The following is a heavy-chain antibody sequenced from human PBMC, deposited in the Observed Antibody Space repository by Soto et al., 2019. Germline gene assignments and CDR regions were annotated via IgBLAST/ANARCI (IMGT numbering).Heavy chain of an antibody. J-gene: IGHJ4*02. CDR1: GFTFSSYG. V-gene: IGHV3-30*18. CDR3: AKAIVATIFC. Sequence: GGSLRLSCAASGFTFSSYGMHWVRQAPGKGLEWVAVISYDGSNKYYADSVKGQFTISRDNSKNTLYLQMNSLRAEDTAVYYCAKAIVATIFCWGQGTLVTVSS. D-gene: IGHD5-12*01. CDR2: ISYDGSNK.